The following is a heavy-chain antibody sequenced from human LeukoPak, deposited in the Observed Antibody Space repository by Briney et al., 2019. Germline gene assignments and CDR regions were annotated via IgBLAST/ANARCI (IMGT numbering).Heavy chain of an antibody. CDR3: ARERVAEWYLDY. J-gene: IGHJ4*02. Sequence: GGSLRLSCAASGFTFSSYSMNWVRQAPGKGLEWVSSISSSSSSYIYYADSVKGRFTISRDNAKNSLYLQMNSLRAEDTAVYYCARERVAEWYLDYWGQGTLVTVSS. CDR1: GFTFSSYS. V-gene: IGHV3-21*01. D-gene: IGHD6-19*01. CDR2: ISSSSSSYI.